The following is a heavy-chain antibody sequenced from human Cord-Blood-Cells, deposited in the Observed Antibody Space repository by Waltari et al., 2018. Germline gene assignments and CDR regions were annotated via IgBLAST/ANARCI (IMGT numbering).Heavy chain of an antibody. CDR3: ARGRYSSGFDY. V-gene: IGHV3-53*01. CDR1: GFTDGSNY. CDR2: IYSGGST. Sequence: EVQLGESGGGLIQPGGSLRVTCAAPGFTDGSNYMRSVRQAPGKGLEWVSVIYSGGSTYYADSVKGRFTISRDNSKNTRYLQMNSLRAEDTAVYYCARGRYSSGFDYWGQGTLVTVSS. J-gene: IGHJ4*02. D-gene: IGHD6-19*01.